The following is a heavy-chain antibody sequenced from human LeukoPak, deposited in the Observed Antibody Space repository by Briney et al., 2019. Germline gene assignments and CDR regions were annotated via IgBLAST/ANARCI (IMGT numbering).Heavy chain of an antibody. CDR2: IRSKANSYAT. D-gene: IGHD2-8*01. CDR1: GFTFSGSA. Sequence: PGGSLKLSCAASGFTFSGSAMHWVRQASGKGLEWVGRIRSKANSYATAYAASVKGRFTISRDDSKNTAYLQMNSLKTEDTAVYYCTRRTPCTNGVCPDYWGQGTQVTVSS. CDR3: TRRTPCTNGVCPDY. V-gene: IGHV3-73*01. J-gene: IGHJ4*02.